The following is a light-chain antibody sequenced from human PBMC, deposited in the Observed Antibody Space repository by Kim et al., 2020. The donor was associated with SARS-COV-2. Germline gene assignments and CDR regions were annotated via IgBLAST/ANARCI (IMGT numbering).Light chain of an antibody. V-gene: IGKV3D-15*01. CDR2: GAS. CDR1: QSVSSN. J-gene: IGKJ4*01. Sequence: VSPGERDTLACSASQSVSSNLAWYQQKPGQAPRLLIYGASTRATGIPARFSGSGSGTEFTLTISSLQSEDFAVYYCQQYNNWPPLTFGGGTKLEI. CDR3: QQYNNWPPLT.